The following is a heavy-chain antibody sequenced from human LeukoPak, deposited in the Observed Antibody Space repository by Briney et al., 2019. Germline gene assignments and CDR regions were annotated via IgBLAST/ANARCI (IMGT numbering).Heavy chain of an antibody. D-gene: IGHD5-18*01. J-gene: IGHJ4*02. CDR1: GGSISSYY. CDR2: IYYSGST. CDR3: ALSDTAMIKGGFDY. Sequence: PSETLSFTCTVSGGSISSYYWSWIRQPPGKGLKWIGYIYYSGSTNYNPSLKSRVTISLDTSKNQFSLKLSSVTAADTAVYYCALSDTAMIKGGFDYWGQGTLVTVSS. V-gene: IGHV4-59*01.